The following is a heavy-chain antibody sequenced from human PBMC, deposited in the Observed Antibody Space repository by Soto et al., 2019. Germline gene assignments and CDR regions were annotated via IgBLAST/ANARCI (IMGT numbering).Heavy chain of an antibody. CDR2: IIPIFGTA. D-gene: IGHD3-16*02. Sequence: SVEVSCKACGGTYSSYAISWVRQAPGQGLEWMGGIIPIFGTANYAQKFQGRVTITADESTSTAYMELSSLRSEDTAVYYCAREGNDYVWGSYRPFDYWGQGTLVTLSS. CDR3: AREGNDYVWGSYRPFDY. J-gene: IGHJ4*02. CDR1: GGTYSSYA. V-gene: IGHV1-69*13.